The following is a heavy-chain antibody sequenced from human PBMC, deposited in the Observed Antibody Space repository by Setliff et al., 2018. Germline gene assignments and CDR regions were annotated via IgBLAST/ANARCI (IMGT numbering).Heavy chain of an antibody. CDR2: ISGSSGDA. J-gene: IGHJ6*02. CDR1: TYTFINYG. CDR3: ARDSRIRFTKEEGGAYYYGMDV. Sequence: ASVKVSCKASTYTFINYGMSWVRQIPGHGLEWMGWISGSSGDASYAQKFQGRVIITLDTLTTTAYMELRSLRSDDTAVCYCARDSRIRFTKEEGGAYYYGMDVWGQGTTVTVSS. D-gene: IGHD2-8*01. V-gene: IGHV1-18*01.